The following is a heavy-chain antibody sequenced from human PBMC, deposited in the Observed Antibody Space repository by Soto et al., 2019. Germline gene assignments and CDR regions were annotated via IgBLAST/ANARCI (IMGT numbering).Heavy chain of an antibody. J-gene: IGHJ4*02. CDR2: INAGNDNT. V-gene: IGHV1-3*01. CDR3: ARHSSGWCLNY. Sequence: GASVKVSCKASGYTFTSYAMHWVRQAPGQRLEWMGWINAGNDNTKYSQKFQGRVTITRDTSASTAYMELSSLRSEDTAVYYCARHSSGWCLNYWGQGTLVTVS. CDR1: GYTFTSYA. D-gene: IGHD6-19*01.